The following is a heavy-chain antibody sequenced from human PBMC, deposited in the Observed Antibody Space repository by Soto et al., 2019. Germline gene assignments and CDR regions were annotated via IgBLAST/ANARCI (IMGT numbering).Heavy chain of an antibody. J-gene: IGHJ3*01. Sequence: GGSLRLSCAASGFSFSKHVMSWVRQNPGRGLEWVSSITSGGGGTYYADSVKGRFTISRGNSNNTLFLQMNSLRAEDTAVYYCAKDLSSYNNYSPDGFDVWGLGTLVTVSS. CDR3: AKDLSSYNNYSPDGFDV. D-gene: IGHD4-4*01. V-gene: IGHV3-23*01. CDR2: ITSGGGGT. CDR1: GFSFSKHV.